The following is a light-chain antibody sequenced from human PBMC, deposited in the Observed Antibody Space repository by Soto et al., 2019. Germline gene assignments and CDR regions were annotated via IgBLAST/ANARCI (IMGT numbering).Light chain of an antibody. CDR3: QQYMSYS. Sequence: DIQMTQSPSSLSASVGDRVTITCRASQSISTNLSWYQKKPGKAPKLLISGASSLQSGVPSRFSGSGSGTEFTLTISGLQPDDFATYYCQQYMSYSFGQGTKVEIK. V-gene: IGKV1-5*01. CDR1: QSISTN. J-gene: IGKJ1*01. CDR2: GAS.